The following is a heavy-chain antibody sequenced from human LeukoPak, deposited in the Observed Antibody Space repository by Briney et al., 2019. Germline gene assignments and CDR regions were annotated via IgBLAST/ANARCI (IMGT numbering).Heavy chain of an antibody. CDR2: IYHSGST. D-gene: IGHD6-13*01. V-gene: IGHV4-38-2*02. J-gene: IGHJ4*02. CDR3: AREGAFGIAAAHVDY. CDR1: GYSISSGYY. Sequence: SETLSLACTVSGYSISSGYYWGWIRQPPWKGLEWIGSIYHSGSTYYNPSLKSRVTISVDTSKNQFSLKLSSVTAADTAVYYCAREGAFGIAAAHVDYWGQGTLVTVSS.